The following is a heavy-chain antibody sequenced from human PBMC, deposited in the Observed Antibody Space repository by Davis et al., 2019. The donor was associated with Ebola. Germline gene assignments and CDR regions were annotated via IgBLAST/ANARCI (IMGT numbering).Heavy chain of an antibody. V-gene: IGHV1-69*04. CDR1: GGISSSYA. CDR2: IIPILGIA. D-gene: IGHD4-23*01. Sequence: SVMVFCKASGGISSSYAISWVRQAPGQGLEWMGRIIPILGIANYAQKFQGRVTITADKYTSTAYMELSSLRSEDTAVYYCSRAGGGVVTPRGWFDPWGQGTLVTVSS. CDR3: SRAGGGVVTPRGWFDP. J-gene: IGHJ5*02.